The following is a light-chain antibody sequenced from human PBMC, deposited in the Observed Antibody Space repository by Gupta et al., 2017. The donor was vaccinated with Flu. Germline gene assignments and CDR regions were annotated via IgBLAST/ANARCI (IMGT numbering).Light chain of an antibody. J-gene: IGLJ2*01. V-gene: IGLV2-14*01. CDR3: SSYATSTTPWI. Sequence: QSALTQPASVSGSPGQSIPISCTGTSSDIGGHKYVSWYQHHPAKVPKLLIYEVTDRPSGVSYRFSGSKSGNTASLTISGLQAEDEATYYCSSYATSTTPWIFGTGTTLTVL. CDR1: SSDIGGHKY. CDR2: EVT.